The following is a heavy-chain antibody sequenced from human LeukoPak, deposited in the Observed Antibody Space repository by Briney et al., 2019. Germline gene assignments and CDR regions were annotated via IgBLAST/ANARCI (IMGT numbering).Heavy chain of an antibody. CDR3: AREVWSVSYYYGMDV. V-gene: IGHV4-59*01. CDR1: GGSISSYY. CDR2: IYYSGST. J-gene: IGHJ6*02. Sequence: SETLSLTCTVSGGSISSYYWCWIRQPPGKGLEWIGYIYYSGSTNYNPSLKSRVTISVDTSKNQFSLKLSSVTAADTAVYYCAREVWSVSYYYGMDVCGQGTTVTVSS. D-gene: IGHD2-21*01.